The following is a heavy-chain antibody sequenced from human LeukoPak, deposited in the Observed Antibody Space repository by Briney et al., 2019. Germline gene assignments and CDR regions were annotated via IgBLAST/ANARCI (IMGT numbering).Heavy chain of an antibody. CDR1: GFTFSGSA. CDR2: IKQDGSEQ. CDR3: ASHIAAAGNDY. J-gene: IGHJ4*02. D-gene: IGHD6-13*01. V-gene: IGHV3-7*01. Sequence: PGGSLRLSCAASGFTFSGSALHWVRQAPGKGLEWVANIKQDGSEQYYVDSVKGRFTISRDNAKNSLYLQMNSLRAEDTAVYYCASHIAAAGNDYWGQGTLVTVSS.